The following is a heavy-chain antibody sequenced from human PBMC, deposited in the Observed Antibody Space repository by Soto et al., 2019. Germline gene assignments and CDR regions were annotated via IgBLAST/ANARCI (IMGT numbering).Heavy chain of an antibody. D-gene: IGHD3-10*01. Sequence: PSETLSLTCAVYGGSFSGYYWSWIRQPPGKGLEWIGEINHSGSTNYNPSLKSRVTISVDTSKNQFSLKLSSVTAADTAVYYCAREPPDHYYGSGRDTYNWFDPWGQGTLVTVSS. CDR2: INHSGST. V-gene: IGHV4-34*01. CDR1: GGSFSGYY. J-gene: IGHJ5*02. CDR3: AREPPDHYYGSGRDTYNWFDP.